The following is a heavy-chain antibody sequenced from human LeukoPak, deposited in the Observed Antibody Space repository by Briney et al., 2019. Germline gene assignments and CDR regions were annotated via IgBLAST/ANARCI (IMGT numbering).Heavy chain of an antibody. CDR2: ISYDGSNK. J-gene: IGHJ4*02. CDR3: ARDQYYYGSGSYLGHFDY. CDR1: GFTFSSYA. Sequence: GGSLRLSCAASGFTFSSYAMHWVRQAPGKGLEWVAVISYDGSNKYYADSVKGRFTISRDNSKNALYLQMNSLRAEDTAVYYCARDQYYYGSGSYLGHFDYWGQGTLVTVSS. V-gene: IGHV3-30*04. D-gene: IGHD3-10*01.